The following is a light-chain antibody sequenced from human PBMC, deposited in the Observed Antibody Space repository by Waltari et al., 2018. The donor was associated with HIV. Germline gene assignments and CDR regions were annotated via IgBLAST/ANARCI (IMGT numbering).Light chain of an antibody. J-gene: IGKJ2*01. Sequence: VMTKHPDSLAVSLGARVTINGTSRTIVFSSSNYKNYLAWYQQKPGQPPKLLIYWASTRESGVPDRFSGSGSGTDFTLTISSLQAEDVAVYSCQQYYSTPMYTFGQGTKLEIK. CDR3: QQYYSTPMYT. CDR1: TIVFSSSNYKNY. V-gene: IGKV4-1*01. CDR2: WAS.